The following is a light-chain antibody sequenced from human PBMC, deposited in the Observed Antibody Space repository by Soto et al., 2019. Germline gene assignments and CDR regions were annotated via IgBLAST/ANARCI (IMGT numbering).Light chain of an antibody. CDR3: QHFGTSPPYT. J-gene: IGKJ2*01. Sequence: EIVMTQSPATLSVSPGERATLSCRASQSVGSDLAWYQQKPGQAPRLVIYGASGRATGVPGRFSGSGSGTEFTLTISRLEPEDFVVYCCQHFGTSPPYTFGQGTKLEI. V-gene: IGKV3-20*01. CDR2: GAS. CDR1: QSVGSD.